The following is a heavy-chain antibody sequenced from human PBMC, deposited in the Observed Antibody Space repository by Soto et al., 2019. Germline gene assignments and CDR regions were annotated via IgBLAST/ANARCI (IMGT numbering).Heavy chain of an antibody. Sequence: EVQLVESGGGLVQPGGSLRLSCAASGFTFSDHYMDWVRQAPGKGLEWVGRSRNKANSYTTEYAASVRGRFTISRDDSKNSRYQQMNSLKTEDTAVYYCARDLGSWGQGTLVTVSS. V-gene: IGHV3-72*01. CDR3: ARDLGS. CDR1: GFTFSDHY. J-gene: IGHJ5*02. CDR2: SRNKANSYTT.